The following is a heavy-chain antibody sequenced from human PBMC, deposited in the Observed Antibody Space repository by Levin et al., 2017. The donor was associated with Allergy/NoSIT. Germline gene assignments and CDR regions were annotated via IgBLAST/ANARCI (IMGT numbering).Heavy chain of an antibody. D-gene: IGHD4-17*01. CDR3: VRGVKFGDYGAIEV. CDR1: GVSGGTFSNYG. V-gene: IGHV1-69*13. CDR2: IIPMFTTP. J-gene: IGHJ3*01. Sequence: GASVKVSCKASGVSGGTFSNYGISWVRQAPGQGLEWMGGIIPMFTTPNYAEKFQGRLTIFADESTRTAYMDLRSLTSDDTAVYYCVRGVKFGDYGAIEVWGQGTMVTVSS.